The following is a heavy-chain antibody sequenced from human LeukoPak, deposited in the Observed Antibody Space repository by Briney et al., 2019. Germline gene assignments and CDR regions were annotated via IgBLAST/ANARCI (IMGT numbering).Heavy chain of an antibody. D-gene: IGHD3-22*01. CDR1: GGFFSGYY. J-gene: IGHJ6*03. CDR2: INHSGST. CDR3: ARGQDYYDSSGYYWGYYYYMDV. Sequence: PSETLSLTCAVYGGFFSGYYWSWIRQPPGKGLEWIGEINHSGSTNYNPSLKSRVTISVDTSKNQFSLKLSSVTAADAAVYYCARGQDYYDSSGYYWGYYYYMDVWGKGTTVTVSS. V-gene: IGHV4-34*01.